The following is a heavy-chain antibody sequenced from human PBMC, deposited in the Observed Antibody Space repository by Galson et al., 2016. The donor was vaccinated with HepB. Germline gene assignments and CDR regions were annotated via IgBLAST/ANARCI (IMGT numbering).Heavy chain of an antibody. CDR1: GYTFTTYF. V-gene: IGHV1-46*01. CDR3: VRQNYYVTSSREGEWFDP. J-gene: IGHJ5*02. D-gene: IGHD3-10*02. Sequence: SVKVSCKASGYTFTTYFMHWVRQAPGQGLEWMGIINPSSGSPNYAQKFQGRVTMTRDTSTSTLYMELSSLRYEDTAVYYCVRQNYYVTSSREGEWFDPWGQGTLVTVSS. CDR2: INPSSGSP.